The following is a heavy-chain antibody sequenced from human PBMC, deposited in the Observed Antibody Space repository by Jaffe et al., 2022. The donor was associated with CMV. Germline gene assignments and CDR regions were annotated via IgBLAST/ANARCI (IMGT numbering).Heavy chain of an antibody. CDR3: AKVRVRGRGYSYYFDY. CDR2: ISYDGSNK. V-gene: IGHV3-30*18. J-gene: IGHJ4*02. CDR1: GFTFSSYG. D-gene: IGHD5-18*01. Sequence: QVQLVESGGGVVQPGRSLRLSCAASGFTFSSYGMHWVRQAPGKGLEWVAVISYDGSNKYYADSVKGRFTISRDNSKNTLYLQMNSLRAEDTAVYYCAKVRVRGRGYSYYFDYWGQGTLVTVSS.